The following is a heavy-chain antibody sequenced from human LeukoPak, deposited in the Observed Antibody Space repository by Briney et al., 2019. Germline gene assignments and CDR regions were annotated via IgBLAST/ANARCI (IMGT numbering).Heavy chain of an antibody. CDR3: ARPVPSRLGWFDP. J-gene: IGHJ5*02. V-gene: IGHV4-34*01. CDR2: IYYSGST. CDR1: GGSFSGYY. Sequence: SETLSLTCAVYGGSFSGYYWGWIRQPPGKGLEWIGTIYYSGSTYYNPSLKSRVTISVDTSKNQFSLKLTSVTAADTAVYYCARPVPSRLGWFDPWGQGTLVTVSS. D-gene: IGHD1-1*01.